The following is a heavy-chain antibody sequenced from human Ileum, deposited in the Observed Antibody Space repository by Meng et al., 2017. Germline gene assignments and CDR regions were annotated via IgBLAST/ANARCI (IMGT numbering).Heavy chain of an antibody. V-gene: IGHV4-4*02. Sequence: GQLQESGPGLVEPSGTLSLACTVSGGCISSSFNWSWVRQSPGKGLEWIGQIYLAGSPNYNPSLESRVTISVDKSKNQFSLRLTSVTAADTAIFYCVRHGGKYFDSWGQGTLVTVSS. J-gene: IGHJ4*02. CDR3: VRHGGKYFDS. CDR1: GGCISSSFN. D-gene: IGHD2-15*01. CDR2: IYLAGSP.